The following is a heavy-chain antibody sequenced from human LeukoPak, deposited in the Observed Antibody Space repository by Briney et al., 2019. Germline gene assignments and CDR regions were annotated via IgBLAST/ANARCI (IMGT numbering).Heavy chain of an antibody. Sequence: PGGSLRLSCAASGLTFSSYAMSWVRQAPGKGLEWVSAISGSGGSTYYADSVKGRFTISRDNSKNTLYLQMNSLRAEDTAVYYCATDSSGYQSLDYWGQGTLVTVSS. J-gene: IGHJ4*02. D-gene: IGHD3-22*01. CDR1: GLTFSSYA. V-gene: IGHV3-23*01. CDR2: ISGSGGST. CDR3: ATDSSGYQSLDY.